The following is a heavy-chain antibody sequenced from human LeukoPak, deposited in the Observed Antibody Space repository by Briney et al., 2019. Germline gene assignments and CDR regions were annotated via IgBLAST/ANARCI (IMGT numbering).Heavy chain of an antibody. CDR1: GYTFTGYY. CDR3: ASDYYGSGTGWFDP. D-gene: IGHD3-10*01. V-gene: IGHV1-2*02. CDR2: INPNSGGT. J-gene: IGHJ5*02. Sequence: ASVKVSCKASGYTFTGYYMHWVRQAPGQGLEWMGWINPNSGGTNYAQKFQGRVTMTRDTSISTAYMELSRLRSDDTAVYHCASDYYGSGTGWFDPWGQGTLVTVSS.